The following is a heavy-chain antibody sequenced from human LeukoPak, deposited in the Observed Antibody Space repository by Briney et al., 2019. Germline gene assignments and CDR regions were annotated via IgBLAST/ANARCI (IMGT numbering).Heavy chain of an antibody. J-gene: IGHJ4*02. CDR2: IHHSGSA. V-gene: IGHV4/OR15-8*01. CDR1: GDSITNNAW. Sequence: SETLSLTCIVSGDSITNNAWWNWVRQPPGEGLEWIGEIHHSGSANYNASLRSRVTISVDKSKNQFSLQLTSVTAADTALYYCARGVGSIAGAYWGQGTLVTVSS. CDR3: ARGVGSIAGAY. D-gene: IGHD6-6*01.